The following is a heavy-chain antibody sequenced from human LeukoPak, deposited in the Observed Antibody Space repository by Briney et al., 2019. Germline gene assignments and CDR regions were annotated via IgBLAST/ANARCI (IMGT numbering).Heavy chain of an antibody. CDR2: INAGNGNT. Sequence: ASLKDSCKASGYTFTSYAMHWVRQAPGQRRACVGWINAGNGNTKYSQKFQGRVAITRDTSASTAYMELSSLRSEDTAVYYCARDPGIAVAATLDXXXQGXLXTVXS. D-gene: IGHD6-19*01. V-gene: IGHV1-3*01. CDR3: ARDPGIAVAATLDX. CDR1: GYTFTSYA. J-gene: IGHJ4*02.